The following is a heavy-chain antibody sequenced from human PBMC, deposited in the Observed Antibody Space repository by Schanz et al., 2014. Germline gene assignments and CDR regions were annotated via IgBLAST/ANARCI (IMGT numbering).Heavy chain of an antibody. D-gene: IGHD4-17*01. CDR1: GGTFTGYY. V-gene: IGHV1-2*02. CDR2: INPNSGGT. Sequence: QVQLVQSGAEVKKPGSSVNVSCEASGGTFTGYYMHWVRQAPGQGLEWMGRINPNSGGTNYAQKFQGRVTMTRDTSISTAYMELSSLRSDDTAVYYCARELRLEYYFDYWGQGTQVTVSS. J-gene: IGHJ4*02. CDR3: ARELRLEYYFDY.